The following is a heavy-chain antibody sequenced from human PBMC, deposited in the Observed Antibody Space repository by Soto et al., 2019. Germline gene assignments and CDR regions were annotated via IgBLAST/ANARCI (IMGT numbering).Heavy chain of an antibody. V-gene: IGHV1-18*03. J-gene: IGHJ5*02. Sequence: QVQLVQSGAEVKKPGASVKVSCKASGYTFTSYGISWVRQAPGQGLEWMGWISAYNGNTNYAQKLQGRVTMTTDTSTSTAYMELRSLRSDDMAVYYCARVWASGVYSSSWYNWFDPWGQGTLVTVSS. CDR1: GYTFTSYG. D-gene: IGHD6-6*01. CDR2: ISAYNGNT. CDR3: ARVWASGVYSSSWYNWFDP.